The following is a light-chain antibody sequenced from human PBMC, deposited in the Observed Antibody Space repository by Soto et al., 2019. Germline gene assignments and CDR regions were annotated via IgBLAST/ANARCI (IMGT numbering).Light chain of an antibody. Sequence: EIVLTQSPATLSLSPGERATLSCRASQRVSSSLAWYQQKLGPAPRLLIYEASDRATGIPARFSVSGSGTDFTLIISSLEHEDCAVYYCQQGSNWPWTVGQGTKVEIK. J-gene: IGKJ1*01. CDR2: EAS. V-gene: IGKV3-11*01. CDR3: QQGSNWPWT. CDR1: QRVSSS.